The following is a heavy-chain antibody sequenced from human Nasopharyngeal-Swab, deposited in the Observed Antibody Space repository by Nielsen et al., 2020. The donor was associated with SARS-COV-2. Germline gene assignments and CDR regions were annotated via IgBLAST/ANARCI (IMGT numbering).Heavy chain of an antibody. Sequence: RQAPGKGLEWIGSIYYSGSTYYNPSLKSRVIISVDTSKNQFSLKLSSVTAADTAVYYCATPWELSAYWGQGTLVTVSS. V-gene: IGHV4-39*01. CDR2: IYYSGST. J-gene: IGHJ4*02. D-gene: IGHD1-26*01. CDR3: ATPWELSAY.